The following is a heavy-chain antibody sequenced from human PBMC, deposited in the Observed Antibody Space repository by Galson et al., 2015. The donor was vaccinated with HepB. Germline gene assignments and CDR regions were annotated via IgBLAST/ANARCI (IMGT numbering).Heavy chain of an antibody. V-gene: IGHV3-30*04. CDR2: ISYDGSDK. J-gene: IGHJ4*02. D-gene: IGHD2-15*01. CDR1: GFTFSSYA. CDR3: TPSPNCYFDY. Sequence: SLRLSCAASGFTFSSYAMHWVRQAPGKGLEWVAVISYDGSDKYYADSVKGRFTISRDNSKNTLYLQMNSLRAEDTAMYYCTPSPNCYFDYWGQGTLVTVSS.